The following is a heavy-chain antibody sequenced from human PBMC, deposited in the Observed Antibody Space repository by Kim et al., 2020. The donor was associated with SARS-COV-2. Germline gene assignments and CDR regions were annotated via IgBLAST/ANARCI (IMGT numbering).Heavy chain of an antibody. J-gene: IGHJ6*02. V-gene: IGHV1-69*01. Sequence: AQKFQGRVTITADESTSTAYMELSSLRSEDTAVYYCARLWFGELGYGMDVWGQGTTVTVSS. D-gene: IGHD3-10*01. CDR3: ARLWFGELGYGMDV.